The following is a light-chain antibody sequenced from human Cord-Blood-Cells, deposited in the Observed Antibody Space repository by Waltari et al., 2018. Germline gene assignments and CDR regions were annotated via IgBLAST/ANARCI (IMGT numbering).Light chain of an antibody. V-gene: IGKV3-20*01. CDR2: GAS. J-gene: IGKJ2*01. CDR3: QQYGSSPPYT. Sequence: EIVLTQYTGTLSLSPGERATHSCRASQSVSSSYLAWYQQKPGQAPSLLIYGASSRATGIPDRFSGSGSGTDFTLTISRLEPEDFAVYYCQQYGSSPPYTFGQGTKLEIK. CDR1: QSVSSSY.